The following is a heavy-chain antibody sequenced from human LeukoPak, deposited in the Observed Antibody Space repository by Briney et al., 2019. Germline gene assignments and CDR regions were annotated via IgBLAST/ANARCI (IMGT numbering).Heavy chain of an antibody. CDR1: GYTFTSYG. CDR3: ARDGYQPLDVTYFQH. Sequence: ASVKVSCKASGYTFTSYGISWVRQAPGQGLEWMGWISAYNGNTNYAQKLQGRVTMTTDTSTSTAHMELRSLRSDDTAVYYCARDGYQPLDVTYFQHWGQGTLVTVSS. D-gene: IGHD2-2*01. V-gene: IGHV1-18*01. J-gene: IGHJ1*01. CDR2: ISAYNGNT.